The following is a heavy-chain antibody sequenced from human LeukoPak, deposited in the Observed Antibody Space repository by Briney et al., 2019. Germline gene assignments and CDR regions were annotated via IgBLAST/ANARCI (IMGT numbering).Heavy chain of an antibody. CDR1: GFTFSSYA. CDR3: ARAYTWSGYYY. CDR2: FSGSGGST. Sequence: GGSLRLSCAASGFTFSSYAMSWVRQAPGKGLECISGFSGSGGSTYYADSVKGRFTISRDSAKNSLYLQMNSLRAEDTAVYYCARAYTWSGYYYWGQGTLVTVSS. J-gene: IGHJ4*02. V-gene: IGHV3-23*01. D-gene: IGHD3-3*01.